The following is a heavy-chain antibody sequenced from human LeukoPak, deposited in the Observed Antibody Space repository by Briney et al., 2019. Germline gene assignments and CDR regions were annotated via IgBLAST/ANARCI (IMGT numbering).Heavy chain of an antibody. V-gene: IGHV5-10-1*01. CDR1: GYSFTSNW. CDR2: IDPSDSHI. D-gene: IGHD1-26*01. J-gene: IGHJ4*02. CDR3: ARQGRGSYRRDFDY. Sequence: GESLKISCNGSGYSFTSNWISWVRPMPGKGLEWMWRIDPSDSHINYSPSFQGHVTISVDKSISTAYLQWSSLRASDTAMYYCARQGRGSYRRDFDYWGQGTLVTVSS.